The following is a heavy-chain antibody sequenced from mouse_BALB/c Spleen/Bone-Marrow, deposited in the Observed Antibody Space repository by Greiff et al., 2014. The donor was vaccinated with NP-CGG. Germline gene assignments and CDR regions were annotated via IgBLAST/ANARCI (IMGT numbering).Heavy chain of an antibody. J-gene: IGHJ2*01. Sequence: QVQLKESGAELARPGASVKLSCKASGYTFTSYWMQWVKQRPGQGLEWIGAIYPGDGGIRYTQKFKGKATLTADKSSSTAYMQLSSLASEDSAVYYCARWRYYFDYWGQGTTLTVSS. CDR2: IYPGDGGI. CDR3: ARWRYYFDY. V-gene: IGHV1-87*01. D-gene: IGHD2-3*01. CDR1: GYTFTSYW.